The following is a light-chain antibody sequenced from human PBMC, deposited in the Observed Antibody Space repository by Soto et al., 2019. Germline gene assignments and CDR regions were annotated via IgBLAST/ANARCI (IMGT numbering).Light chain of an antibody. CDR1: SSDVGGYNY. Sequence: QSALTQPASVSGSPGQSITISCTGPSSDVGGYNYVSLYQQHPGKAPQLMIYDVSNRPSGVSNRFSGSKSGNTASLTISVLQAEDEADYYCSSYTSSRDVFGTGTKVTVL. CDR3: SSYTSSRDV. CDR2: DVS. J-gene: IGLJ1*01. V-gene: IGLV2-14*01.